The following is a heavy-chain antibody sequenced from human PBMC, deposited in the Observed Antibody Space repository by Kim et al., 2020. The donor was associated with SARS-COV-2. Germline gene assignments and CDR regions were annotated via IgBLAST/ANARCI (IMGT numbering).Heavy chain of an antibody. Sequence: GGSLRLSCAASGFTFSSYSMNWVRQAPGKGLEWVSSIISSSSYIYYADSVKGRFTISRDNAKNSLYLQMNSLRAEDTAVYYCARDLYGDYVFDYWGQGTLVTVSS. D-gene: IGHD4-17*01. CDR3: ARDLYGDYVFDY. J-gene: IGHJ4*02. CDR1: GFTFSSYS. CDR2: IISSSSYI. V-gene: IGHV3-21*01.